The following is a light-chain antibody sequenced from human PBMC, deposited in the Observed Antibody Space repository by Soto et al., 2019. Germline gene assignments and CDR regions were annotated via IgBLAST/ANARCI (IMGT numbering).Light chain of an antibody. J-gene: IGKJ4*01. V-gene: IGKV3-20*01. Sequence: EIVLTQSPGTLSLSPGERATLSCRASQSVSSNYLAWYQQKPGQAPRLLIYGASTRATGIPDRFSGSGSGTDCTLTISRLEPEDFVVYYCQQYGRSPRTFGGGTKVEIK. CDR1: QSVSSNY. CDR3: QQYGRSPRT. CDR2: GAS.